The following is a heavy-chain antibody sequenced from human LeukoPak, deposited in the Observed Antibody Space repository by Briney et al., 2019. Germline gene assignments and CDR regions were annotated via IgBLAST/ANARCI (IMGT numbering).Heavy chain of an antibody. D-gene: IGHD5-18*01. V-gene: IGHV4-38-2*02. CDR2: IYHSGTT. Sequence: KASETLSLTCTVSGYSISSGYYWGWVRQPPGKGLEWIVSIYHSGTTYYNPSLKSRVTISVDTSKNQFSLRLSSVTAADTAVYYCARGQKYRSGYTVTELGSGYFDYWGQGPLVTVSS. J-gene: IGHJ4*02. CDR3: ARGQKYRSGYTVTELGSGYFDY. CDR1: GYSISSGYY.